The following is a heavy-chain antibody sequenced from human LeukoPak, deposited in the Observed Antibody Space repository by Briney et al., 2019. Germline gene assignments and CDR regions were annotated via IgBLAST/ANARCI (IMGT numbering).Heavy chain of an antibody. CDR3: ARDPHDYGDYDWGY. V-gene: IGHV3-48*03. CDR2: ISSSGSTI. CDR1: GFTFSSYE. Sequence: TGGSLRLSCAASGFTFSSYEMNWVRQAPGKGLEWVSYISSSGSTIYYADSVKGRFTISRDNAKNSLYLQVNSLRAEDTAVYYCARDPHDYGDYDWGYWGQGTLVTVSS. D-gene: IGHD4-17*01. J-gene: IGHJ4*02.